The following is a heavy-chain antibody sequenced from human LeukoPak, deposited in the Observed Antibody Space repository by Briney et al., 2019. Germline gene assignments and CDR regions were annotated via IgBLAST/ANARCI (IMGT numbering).Heavy chain of an antibody. J-gene: IGHJ4*02. CDR1: GFTFSSYW. CDR3: ARDRGPGYYYDSSGYYPSDY. Sequence: GGSLRLSCAASGFTFSSYWMSWVRQAPGKGLEWVANIKQDGSEKYYADSVKGRFTISRDNSKNTLYLQMNSLRAEDTAVYYCARDRGPGYYYDSSGYYPSDYWGQGTLVTVSS. CDR2: IKQDGSEK. D-gene: IGHD3-22*01. V-gene: IGHV3-7*01.